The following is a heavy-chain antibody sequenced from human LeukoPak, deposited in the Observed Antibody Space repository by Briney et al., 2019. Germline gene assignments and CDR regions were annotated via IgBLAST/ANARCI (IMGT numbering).Heavy chain of an antibody. CDR2: IYHSGST. CDR1: GDSISSGGYY. J-gene: IGHJ4*02. CDR3: ARLYGDYGDY. D-gene: IGHD4-17*01. V-gene: IGHV4-30-2*01. Sequence: TSETLSLTCTVSGDSISSGGYYWSWIRQHPGKGLEWIGYIYHSGSTYYNPSLKSRVTISVDRSKNQFSLKLSSVTAADTAVYYCARLYGDYGDYWGQGTLVTVSS.